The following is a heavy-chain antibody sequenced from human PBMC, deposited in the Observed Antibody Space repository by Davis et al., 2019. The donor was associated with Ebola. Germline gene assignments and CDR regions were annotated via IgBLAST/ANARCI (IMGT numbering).Heavy chain of an antibody. D-gene: IGHD2-2*01. Sequence: PGVSLRLSCTVSGGSISSYYWSWIRQPPGKGLEWIGYIYYSGSTNYNPSLKSRVTISVDTSKNQFSLKLSSVTAADTAVYYCARVPGYCSSTSCYRAYYYYYYMDVWGKGTTVTVSS. CDR2: IYYSGST. CDR1: GGSISSYY. V-gene: IGHV4-59*01. J-gene: IGHJ6*03. CDR3: ARVPGYCSSTSCYRAYYYYYYMDV.